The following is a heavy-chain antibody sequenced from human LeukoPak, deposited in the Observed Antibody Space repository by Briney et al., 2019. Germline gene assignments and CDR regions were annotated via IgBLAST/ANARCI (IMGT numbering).Heavy chain of an antibody. CDR1: GFTLSSYN. V-gene: IGHV3-21*05. CDR3: ARATRGSWYYYGMDV. D-gene: IGHD1-26*01. Sequence: PGGSLRLSCAASGFTLSSYNMNWVRQAPGKGLEWVSYIDSSGPFIYYADSVKGRFTISRDNAKNSLYLQMNSLRAEDTAVYYCARATRGSWYYYGMDVWGQGTTVTVSS. CDR2: IDSSGPFI. J-gene: IGHJ6*02.